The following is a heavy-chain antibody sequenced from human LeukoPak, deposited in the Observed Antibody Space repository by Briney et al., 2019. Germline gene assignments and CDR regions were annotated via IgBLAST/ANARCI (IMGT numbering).Heavy chain of an antibody. CDR1: GYTFTSYD. J-gene: IGHJ5*02. CDR2: MNPNSGNT. CDR3: ARVYTQWLVRGWFDP. Sequence: ASVKVSCKASGYTFTSYDINWVRQAPGQGLEWMGWMNPNSGNTGYAQKFQGRVTITRDTSISTAYMELSGLRSDDTAVYYCARVYTQWLVRGWFDPWGQGTLVTVSS. V-gene: IGHV1-8*03. D-gene: IGHD6-19*01.